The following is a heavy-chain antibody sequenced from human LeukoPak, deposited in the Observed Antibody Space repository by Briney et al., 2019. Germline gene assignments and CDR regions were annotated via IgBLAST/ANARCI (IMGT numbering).Heavy chain of an antibody. Sequence: SETLSLTSPVSGDSITYYHWAWVRHPAGTTLEWIGRIYTSGYTNYNPSVRGRASIAIDTSENQFSLTLTSVTAADTAVYYCARDFDCTGGSCYYVDVWGQGTTVTVSS. D-gene: IGHD2-15*01. CDR3: ARDFDCTGGSCYYVDV. CDR2: IYTSGYT. J-gene: IGHJ6*02. CDR1: GDSITYYH. V-gene: IGHV4-4*07.